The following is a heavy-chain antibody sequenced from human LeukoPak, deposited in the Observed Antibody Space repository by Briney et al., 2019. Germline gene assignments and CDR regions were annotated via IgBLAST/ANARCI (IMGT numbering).Heavy chain of an antibody. CDR2: IYSPGT. CDR3: ARGIGTSYDSSRDAFDI. Sequence: SQTLSLTCTVSAGSINSGDYYWSWIRQPAGKGLEWIGRIYSPGTNYNYNPSLKSRVTISIDTSKNQFSLKLTSVTAADTAVYYCARGIGTSYDSSRDAFDIWGQGSMVTVSS. CDR1: AGSINSGDYY. V-gene: IGHV4-61*02. J-gene: IGHJ3*02. D-gene: IGHD3-22*01.